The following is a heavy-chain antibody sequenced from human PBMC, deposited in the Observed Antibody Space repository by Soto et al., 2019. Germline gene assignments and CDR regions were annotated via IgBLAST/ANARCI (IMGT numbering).Heavy chain of an antibody. CDR1: GGSISSYY. CDR2: IYYSGST. Sequence: PSETLSLTCTVSGGSISSYYWSWIRQPPGKGLEWIGYIYYSGSTNYNPSLKSRVTISVDTSKNQFSLKLSSVTAADTAVYYCARGLVVRGVRYYFDYWGQGILVTVSS. CDR3: ARGLVVRGVRYYFDY. J-gene: IGHJ4*02. D-gene: IGHD3-10*01. V-gene: IGHV4-59*01.